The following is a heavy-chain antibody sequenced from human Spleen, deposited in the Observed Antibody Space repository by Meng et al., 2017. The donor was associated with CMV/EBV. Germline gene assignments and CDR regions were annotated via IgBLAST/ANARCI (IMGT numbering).Heavy chain of an antibody. J-gene: IGHJ4*02. D-gene: IGHD4-23*01. CDR3: ARVYGGNAGPIDY. CDR1: GFTLSSYC. CDR2: ITSSSIYI. Sequence: GESLKISCAASGFTLSSYCMNWVRQAPGKGLEWVSSITSSSIYIYYADSVKGRFTISRDNAKNSLYLQMNSLRAEDTAVYYCARVYGGNAGPIDYWGQGTLVTVSS. V-gene: IGHV3-21*01.